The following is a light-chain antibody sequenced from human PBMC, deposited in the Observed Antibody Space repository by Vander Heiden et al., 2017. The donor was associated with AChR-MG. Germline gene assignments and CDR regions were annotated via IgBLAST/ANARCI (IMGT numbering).Light chain of an antibody. Sequence: QLVLTQSPSASASLGGSVTLTCTLSSGHGSYAIAWHQQHSEKGPRYLMKLTKDGSHFKGDGIPDRFSGSVSGPERYLTISSLQSEDEADYYCQTWGTGIVVFGGGTKLTV. CDR3: QTWGTGIVV. CDR1: SGHGSYA. V-gene: IGLV4-69*01. CDR2: LTKDGSH. J-gene: IGLJ2*01.